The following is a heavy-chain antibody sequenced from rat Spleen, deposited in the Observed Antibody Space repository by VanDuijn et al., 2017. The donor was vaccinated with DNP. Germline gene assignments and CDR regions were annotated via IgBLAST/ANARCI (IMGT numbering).Heavy chain of an antibody. J-gene: IGHJ1*01. Sequence: EVQLQESGPGLVKTSQSLSLTCSVTGYSITSSYRWNWIRKFPGDKMEWIGHISYSGGTGYNPSLKSRISITRDTSKNQFFLHLNSVTTEDTATYYCARGNDGYFPNWYFDFWGPGTMVTVSS. V-gene: IGHV3-1*01. CDR1: GYSITSSY. CDR2: ISYSGGT. CDR3: ARGNDGYFPNWYFDF. D-gene: IGHD1-12*03.